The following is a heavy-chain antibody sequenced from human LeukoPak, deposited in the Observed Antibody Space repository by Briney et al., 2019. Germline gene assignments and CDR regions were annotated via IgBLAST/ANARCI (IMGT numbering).Heavy chain of an antibody. D-gene: IGHD4-17*01. V-gene: IGHV3-23*01. CDR1: GFTFSSYA. Sequence: GGSLRLSCAASGFTFSSYAMSWVRQAPGKGLEWVSAISGSGGSTHYADSVKGRFTISRDNSKNTLYLQMNSLRAEDTAVYYCANIYGDYGAGYFQHWGQGTLVTVSS. CDR3: ANIYGDYGAGYFQH. CDR2: ISGSGGST. J-gene: IGHJ1*01.